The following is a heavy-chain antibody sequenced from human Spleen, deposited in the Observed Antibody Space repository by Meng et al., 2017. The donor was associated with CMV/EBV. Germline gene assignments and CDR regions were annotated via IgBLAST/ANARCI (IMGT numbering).Heavy chain of an antibody. CDR3: ARAPLHVYSIGDY. CDR1: GFTFSTYW. Sequence: GDSLRLSCAASGFTFSTYWMHWVRQAPGKGLVWVSHISSDGSRTVYADSVKGRFTISRDNAKNTLFLDMNSLRADDTAVYYCARAPLHVYSIGDYWGQGTLVSVSS. J-gene: IGHJ4*02. V-gene: IGHV3-74*01. D-gene: IGHD2-21*01. CDR2: ISSDGSRT.